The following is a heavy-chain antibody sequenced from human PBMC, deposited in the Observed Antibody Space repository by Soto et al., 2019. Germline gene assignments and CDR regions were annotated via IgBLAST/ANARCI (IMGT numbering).Heavy chain of an antibody. J-gene: IGHJ4*02. CDR2: INAGISDT. D-gene: IGHD3-22*01. Sequence: GAAVKGSGKASGNTVPNYAIHWERPAPGQRLELMGRINAGISDTEYSQNFQGRVTITSDTSASTAYMELSSLTSEQTAVYYCARDFSMVVVVTGYWGQGALVTVSS. V-gene: IGHV1-3*01. CDR1: GNTVPNYA. CDR3: ARDFSMVVVVTGY.